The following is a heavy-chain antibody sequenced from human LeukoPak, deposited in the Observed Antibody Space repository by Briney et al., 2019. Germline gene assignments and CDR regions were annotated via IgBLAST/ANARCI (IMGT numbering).Heavy chain of an antibody. Sequence: SETLSLTCAVYGGSFSGYYWSWIRQPPGKGLEWIGEINHSGSTNYNPSLKSRVTISVDTSKNQFSLKLSSVTAADTAVYYCASHSSSASLQHWGQGTLVTVSS. J-gene: IGHJ1*01. V-gene: IGHV4-34*01. CDR1: GGSFSGYY. CDR3: ASHSSSASLQH. D-gene: IGHD6-13*01. CDR2: INHSGST.